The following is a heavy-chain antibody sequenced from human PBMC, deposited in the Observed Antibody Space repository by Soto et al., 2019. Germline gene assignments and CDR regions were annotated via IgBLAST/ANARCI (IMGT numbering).Heavy chain of an antibody. V-gene: IGHV1-8*01. CDR3: ARAYSSSSGYYYYYMDV. J-gene: IGHJ6*03. Sequence: ASVKVSCKASGYTFTSYDINWVRQATGQGLEWIGWMIPNSGNTGYAQKFQGRVTMTRNTSISTAYMELSSLRSEDTAVYYCARAYSSSSGYYYYYMDVWGKGTTVTVSS. D-gene: IGHD6-6*01. CDR2: MIPNSGNT. CDR1: GYTFTSYD.